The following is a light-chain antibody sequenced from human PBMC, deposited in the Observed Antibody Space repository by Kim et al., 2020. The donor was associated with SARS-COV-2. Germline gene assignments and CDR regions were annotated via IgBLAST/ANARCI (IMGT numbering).Light chain of an antibody. CDR1: QGISSY. Sequence: ASVGDRVTITCRARQGISSYLAWYQQQPGTAPKLLIYAASTLQSGVPSRFSGSGSGTDFTLTISSLQPEDFATYYCQQLNSYPRTFGQGTKVDIK. CDR2: AAS. CDR3: QQLNSYPRT. V-gene: IGKV1-9*01. J-gene: IGKJ1*01.